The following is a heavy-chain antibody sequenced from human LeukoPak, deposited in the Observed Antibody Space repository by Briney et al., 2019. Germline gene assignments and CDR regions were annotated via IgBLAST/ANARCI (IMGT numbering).Heavy chain of an antibody. Sequence: PGGSLRLSCAASGFTFSSYAMSWVRQAPGKGLEWVSAISGSGGSTYYAGSVKGRFTISRDNSKDTLYLQMNSLRAEDTAVYYCAKDSSGWYVRTNGFDYWGQGTLVTVSS. D-gene: IGHD6-19*01. J-gene: IGHJ4*02. CDR3: AKDSSGWYVRTNGFDY. V-gene: IGHV3-23*01. CDR1: GFTFSSYA. CDR2: ISGSGGST.